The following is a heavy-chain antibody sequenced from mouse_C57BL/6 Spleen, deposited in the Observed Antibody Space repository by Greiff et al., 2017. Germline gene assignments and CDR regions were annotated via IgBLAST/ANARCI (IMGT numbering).Heavy chain of an antibody. J-gene: IGHJ4*01. V-gene: IGHV5-17*01. D-gene: IGHD4-1*01. CDR3: ALGRDYYAMDY. CDR1: GFTFSDYG. Sequence: EVKLVESGGGLVKPGGSLKLSCAASGFTFSDYGMHWVRQAPEKGLEWVAYISSGSSTIYYADTVKGRFTISRDNAKNTLFLQMTSLRSEDTAMYYCALGRDYYAMDYWGQGTSGTVSS. CDR2: ISSGSSTI.